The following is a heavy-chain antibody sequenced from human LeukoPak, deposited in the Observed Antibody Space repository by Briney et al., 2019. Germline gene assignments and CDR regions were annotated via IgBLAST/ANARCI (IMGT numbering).Heavy chain of an antibody. CDR1: GFTFSSYE. V-gene: IGHV3-48*03. D-gene: IGHD5-12*01. J-gene: IGHJ4*02. CDR2: TSSSSSTR. CDR3: ARERIIVTTRAIDY. Sequence: PGGSLRLSCAASGFTFSSYEMNWVRQAPGKGLEWISYTSSSSSTRYYADSVKGRFTVSRDNAKNSLYLQINTLRAEDTAVYYCARERIIVTTRAIDYWGQGTLVTVSS.